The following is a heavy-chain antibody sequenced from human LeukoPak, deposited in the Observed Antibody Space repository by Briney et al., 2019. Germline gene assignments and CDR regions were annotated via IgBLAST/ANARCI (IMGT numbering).Heavy chain of an antibody. V-gene: IGHV4-34*01. CDR1: GESFSGYY. CDR3: ARRRGAYGDYLY. CDR2: IDHSGST. D-gene: IGHD4-17*01. Sequence: YPSETLSLTCAVYGESFSGYYWSWIRQSPGKGLEWIGEIDHSGSTNNNPSLKSRVTLSVDTSKDQFSLNLTSVTAADTAMYYCARRRGAYGDYLYWGQGTLVIVSS. J-gene: IGHJ4*02.